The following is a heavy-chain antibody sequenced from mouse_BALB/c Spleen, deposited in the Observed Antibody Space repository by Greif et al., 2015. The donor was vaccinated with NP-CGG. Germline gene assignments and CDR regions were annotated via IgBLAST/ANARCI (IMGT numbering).Heavy chain of an antibody. CDR2: INPYNDGT. CDR3: ARPSYYYFDY. Sequence: EVKLVESGPELVKPGASVKMSRKASGYTFTSYVMHWVKQKPGQGLEWIGYINPYNDGTKYNEKFKGKATLTSDKSSSTAYMELSSLTSEDSAVYHCARPSYYYFDYWGQGTTLTVSS. J-gene: IGHJ2*01. V-gene: IGHV1-14*01. D-gene: IGHD2-10*01. CDR1: GYTFTSYV.